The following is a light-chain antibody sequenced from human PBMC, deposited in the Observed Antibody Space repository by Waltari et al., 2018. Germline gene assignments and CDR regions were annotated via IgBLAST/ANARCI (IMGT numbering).Light chain of an antibody. CDR2: GAS. CDR1: QSVRGS. CDR3: QHYVRLPAT. V-gene: IGKV3-20*01. Sequence: EIVLTQSPGPLSLSPGDRATHSCRASQSVRGSLAWYQQKAGQAPRLLIYGASSRATGIPDRFRGSGSGTDFSLTISRLEPEDFAVYYCQHYVRLPATFGQGTKVEI. J-gene: IGKJ1*01.